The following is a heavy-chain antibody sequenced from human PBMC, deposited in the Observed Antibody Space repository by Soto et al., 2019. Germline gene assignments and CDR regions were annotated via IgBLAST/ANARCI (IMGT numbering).Heavy chain of an antibody. V-gene: IGHV1-69*06. CDR3: ARDLSRQNWFDP. J-gene: IGHJ5*02. CDR1: GDTFNNCA. CDR2: IIPILGTP. Sequence: ASVKVSCKASGDTFNNCAVTWVRQAPGQGLEWMGGIIPILGTPNYAQRFQGRVTITGDTSTSTAYMELSSLRSEDTAVYYCARDLSRQNWFDPWGQGTLVTVSS.